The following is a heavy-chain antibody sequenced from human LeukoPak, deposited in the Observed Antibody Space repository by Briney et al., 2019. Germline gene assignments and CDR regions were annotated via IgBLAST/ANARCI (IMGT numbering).Heavy chain of an antibody. J-gene: IGHJ6*03. CDR1: GYSISSGYY. CDR2: IYHSGST. Sequence: SETLSLTCTVSGYSISSGYYWGWIRQPPGKGLEWIGSIYHSGSTYYNPSLKSRVTISVDTSKNQFSLKLSSVTAADTAVYYCARVSGGSPRRDYYYYYMDVWGKGTTVTVSS. V-gene: IGHV4-38-2*02. CDR3: ARVSGGSPRRDYYYYYMDV. D-gene: IGHD2-15*01.